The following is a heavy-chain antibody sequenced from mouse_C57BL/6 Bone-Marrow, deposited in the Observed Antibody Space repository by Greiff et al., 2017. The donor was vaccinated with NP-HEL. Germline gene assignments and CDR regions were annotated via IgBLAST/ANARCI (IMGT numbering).Heavy chain of an antibody. V-gene: IGHV5-6*01. J-gene: IGHJ2*01. CDR3: ARQGYYYGRGDGEYYFEY. CDR1: GFTFSSYG. CDR2: ISSGGSYT. D-gene: IGHD1-1*01. Sequence: EVKLMESGGDLVKPGGSLKLSCAASGFTFSSYGMSWVRQTPDKRLEWVATISSGGSYTYYPDSVKGRFTLSRDNAKNTLYLQMSSLKSEDTAMYYWARQGYYYGRGDGEYYFEYWGKGTTLTVS.